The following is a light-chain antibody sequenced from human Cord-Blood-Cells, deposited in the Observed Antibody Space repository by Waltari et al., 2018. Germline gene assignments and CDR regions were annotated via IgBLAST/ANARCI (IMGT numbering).Light chain of an antibody. J-gene: IGKJ4*01. V-gene: IGKV3-11*01. CDR2: HAS. CDR3: QQRSNWPPRLT. CDR1: QSVSSY. Sequence: VLTQSPATLSLSPGKRATLSRRASQSVSSYLAWYKQTPGQAPRLLINHASNRATGIPARFSGSGSGTDFTLTISSLEPEDFAVYYCQQRSNWPPRLTFGGGTKVEIK.